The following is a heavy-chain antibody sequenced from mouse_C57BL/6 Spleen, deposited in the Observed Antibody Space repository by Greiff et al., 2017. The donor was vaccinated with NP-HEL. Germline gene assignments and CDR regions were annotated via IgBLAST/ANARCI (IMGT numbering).Heavy chain of an antibody. CDR3: ARQLRSYYYAMDY. V-gene: IGHV5-6*01. Sequence: EVKLVESGGDLVKPGGSLKLSCAASGFTFSSYGMSWVRQTPDKRLEWVATISSGGSYTYYPDSVKGRFTISRDNAKNTLYLQMSSLKSEDTAMYYCARQLRSYYYAMDYWGQGTSVTVSS. J-gene: IGHJ4*01. CDR1: GFTFSSYG. D-gene: IGHD3-2*02. CDR2: ISSGGSYT.